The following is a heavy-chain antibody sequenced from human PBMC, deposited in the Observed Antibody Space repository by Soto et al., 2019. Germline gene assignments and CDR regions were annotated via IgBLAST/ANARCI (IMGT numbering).Heavy chain of an antibody. CDR3: ASEITYDSRSYYFEC. D-gene: IGHD3-3*01. CDR1: GYTFTSYD. Sequence: ASVKVSCKASGYTFTSYDMSWVRQAPGQGLEWVGWINPFYGNTNYAQTLQGRVTLTTDTSTSTVYMELRSLRSDDTAVYYCASEITYDSRSYYFECWGQGTLVTVSS. CDR2: INPFYGNT. V-gene: IGHV1-18*01. J-gene: IGHJ4*02.